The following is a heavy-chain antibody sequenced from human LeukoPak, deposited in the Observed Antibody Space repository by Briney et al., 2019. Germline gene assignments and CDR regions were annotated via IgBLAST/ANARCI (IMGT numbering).Heavy chain of an antibody. J-gene: IGHJ6*03. Sequence: GGSLRLSCAASAITFSTYAMSWVRQAPGEGLECVSVISGGAGSTYYADSVKGRFTISRDNSKNTLYLQMNSLRADDTAVYYCARFAAGGSYYYYMDVWGKGTTVTVSS. CDR3: ARFAAGGSYYYYMDV. CDR2: ISGGAGST. V-gene: IGHV3-23*01. CDR1: AITFSTYA. D-gene: IGHD3-10*01.